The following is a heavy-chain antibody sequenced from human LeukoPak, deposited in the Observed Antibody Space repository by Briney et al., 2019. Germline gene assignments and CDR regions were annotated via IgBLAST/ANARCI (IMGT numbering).Heavy chain of an antibody. CDR1: GDSISSSSYY. CDR3: ARGRPLDY. Sequence: SETLSLTCTVSGDSISSSSYYWGWIRQPPGKGLEWIGNIYHTGSTYCNASLKSRVTISVDTSKNQFSLRLSSVTAADTAVYYCARGRPLDYWGQGTLVTVSS. J-gene: IGHJ4*02. V-gene: IGHV4-39*07. D-gene: IGHD1-14*01. CDR2: IYHTGST.